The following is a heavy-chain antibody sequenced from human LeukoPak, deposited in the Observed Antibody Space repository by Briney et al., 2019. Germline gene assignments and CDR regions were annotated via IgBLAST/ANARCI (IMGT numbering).Heavy chain of an antibody. V-gene: IGHV4-38-2*02. J-gene: IGHJ6*03. Sequence: SETLSLTCTVSGYSISSGYYWSWIRQPPGKGLEWIGEINHSGSTNYNPSLKSRVTISVDTSKNQFSLKLSSVTAADTAVYYCARQRQQLDKYYYYYYYMDVWGKGTTVTISS. CDR3: ARQRQQLDKYYYYYYYMDV. CDR2: INHSGST. D-gene: IGHD6-13*01. CDR1: GYSISSGYY.